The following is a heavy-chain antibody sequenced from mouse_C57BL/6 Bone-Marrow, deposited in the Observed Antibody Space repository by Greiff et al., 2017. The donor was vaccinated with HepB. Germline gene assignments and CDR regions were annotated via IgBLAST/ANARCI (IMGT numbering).Heavy chain of an antibody. CDR3: ARSTLSYAMDY. CDR2: IYPRSGNT. Sequence: QVQLKESGAELARPGASVKLSCKASGYTFTSYGISWVKQRTGQGLEWIGEIYPRSGNTYYNEKFKGKATLTADKSSSTAYMELRSLTSEDTAVYFCARSTLSYAMDYRGEGTAVTVSS. V-gene: IGHV1-81*01. CDR1: GYTFTSYG. J-gene: IGHJ4*01.